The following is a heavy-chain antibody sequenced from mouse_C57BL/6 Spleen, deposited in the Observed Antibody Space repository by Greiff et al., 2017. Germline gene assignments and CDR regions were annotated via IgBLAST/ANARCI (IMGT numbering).Heavy chain of an antibody. Sequence: EVKLVESGPELVKPGASVKMSCKASGYTFTDYNMHWVKQSHGQSLEWIGKINPYNGGTSYNQKFKGKATLTVNKSSSTAYMELRSLTSEDSAVYDCASERGYYYGILDYWGQGTTLTVSS. CDR1: GYTFTDYN. CDR2: INPYNGGT. CDR3: ASERGYYYGILDY. V-gene: IGHV1-22*01. D-gene: IGHD1-1*01. J-gene: IGHJ2*01.